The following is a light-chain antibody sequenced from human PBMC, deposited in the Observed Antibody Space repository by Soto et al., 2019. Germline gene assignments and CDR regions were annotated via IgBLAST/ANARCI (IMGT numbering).Light chain of an antibody. Sequence: IQLTQSPSFLSASVGDGVTFTCRASQAISNYLAWYQQKPGQAPKLLIYAASTLQSGVPSRFSGGGSGTEFTLTISSLQPEDFATYYCQQIHTYPITFGQGTRLEIK. J-gene: IGKJ5*01. CDR2: AAS. CDR1: QAISNY. V-gene: IGKV1-9*01. CDR3: QQIHTYPIT.